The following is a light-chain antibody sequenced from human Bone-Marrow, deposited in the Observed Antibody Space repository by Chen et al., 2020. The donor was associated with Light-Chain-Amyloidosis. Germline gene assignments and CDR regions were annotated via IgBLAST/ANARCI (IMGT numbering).Light chain of an antibody. CDR3: QQYYSTSSRT. Sequence: DIVMTQSPDSLAVSLGERATINCKSSQSVLYSSNNKNYLAWYQQKPGQPPKLLIYWASTRESGVPDRFSGSGSGTDFTLTISSLQAVDVAVYCWQQYYSTSSRTFGHGTKVEIK. V-gene: IGKV4-1*01. CDR1: QSVLYSSNNKNY. J-gene: IGKJ1*01. CDR2: WAS.